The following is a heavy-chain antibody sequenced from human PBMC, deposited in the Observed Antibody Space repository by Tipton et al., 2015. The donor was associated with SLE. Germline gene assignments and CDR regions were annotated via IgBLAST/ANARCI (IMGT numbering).Heavy chain of an antibody. CDR3: ARDKANWGSRYFDY. V-gene: IGHV4-38-2*02. CDR2: IYHSGST. J-gene: IGHJ4*02. CDR1: GYSISSGYY. D-gene: IGHD7-27*01. Sequence: TLSLTCAVSGYSISSGYYWGWIRQPPGKGLEWIGSIYHSGSTYYNPSLKSRVTILVDTSKNQFSLKLSSVTAADTAVYYCARDKANWGSRYFDYWGQGTLVTVSS.